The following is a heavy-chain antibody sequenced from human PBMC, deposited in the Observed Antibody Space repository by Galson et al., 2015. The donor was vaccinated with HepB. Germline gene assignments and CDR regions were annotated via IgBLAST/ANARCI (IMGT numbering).Heavy chain of an antibody. CDR2: IYWDDDQ. D-gene: IGHD4-23*01. CDR3: AHRLEYRRSRWNFDY. Sequence: ALVKPTQTLTLTCTFSGFSLSTSGVGVGWIRQPPEKALEWLALIYWDDDQRFSPSLRSRLTITKDTSKNQVVLRMTNMDPVDTATFYCAHRLEYRRSRWNFDYWGQGTLVTVPS. V-gene: IGHV2-5*02. CDR1: GFSLSTSGVG. J-gene: IGHJ4*02.